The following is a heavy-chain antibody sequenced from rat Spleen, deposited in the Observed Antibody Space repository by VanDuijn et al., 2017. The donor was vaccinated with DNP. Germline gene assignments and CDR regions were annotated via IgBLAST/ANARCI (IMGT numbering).Heavy chain of an antibody. CDR3: AKDAFDY. CDR2: ISYDGGST. CDR1: GFSFSDSH. J-gene: IGHJ2*01. Sequence: EVQLVESGGGLVQPGRSLKLSCAASGFSFSDSHMAWVRQAPGKGLEWVASISYDGGSTYYRDSVRGRFTLSRDNAKSILYLQMESLRSEDTATYYCAKDAFDYWGQGVMVTVSS. V-gene: IGHV5-20*01.